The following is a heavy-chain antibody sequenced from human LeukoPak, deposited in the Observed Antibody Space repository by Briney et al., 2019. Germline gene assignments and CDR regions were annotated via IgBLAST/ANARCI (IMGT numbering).Heavy chain of an antibody. Sequence: PSETLSLTCTVSGGSISSYYWSWIRQPPGKGLEWIGYIYYSGCTNYDPSLKSRVTISVDTSKNQFSLKLSSVTAADTAVYYCARDRGGNPYYYYGMDVWGQGTTVTVSS. CDR3: ARDRGGNPYYYYGMDV. D-gene: IGHD4-23*01. V-gene: IGHV4-59*01. CDR2: IYYSGCT. J-gene: IGHJ6*02. CDR1: GGSISSYY.